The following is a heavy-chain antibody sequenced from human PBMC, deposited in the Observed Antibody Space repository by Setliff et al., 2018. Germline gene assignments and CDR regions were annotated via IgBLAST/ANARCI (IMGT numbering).Heavy chain of an antibody. D-gene: IGHD3-3*01. CDR1: GLIFNTYG. V-gene: IGHV3-30*02. Sequence: GGSLRLSCGASGLIFNTYGMHWVRQAPGKGLEWVAFTWYDGINKYYTDSVKGRFTISRDNSKNTVSLQMNSLRPEDTAVYYCARDGPLYDNFWNAPGYMDVWGKGTTVTVSS. J-gene: IGHJ6*03. CDR2: TWYDGINK. CDR3: ARDGPLYDNFWNAPGYMDV.